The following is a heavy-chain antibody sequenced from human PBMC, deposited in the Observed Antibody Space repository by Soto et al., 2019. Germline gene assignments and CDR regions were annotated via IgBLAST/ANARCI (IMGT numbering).Heavy chain of an antibody. D-gene: IGHD5-12*01. CDR3: GKERGLDH. V-gene: IGHV3-43*01. CDR1: GFNFDYYT. J-gene: IGHJ4*02. Sequence: RRLSCEGSGFNFDYYTMHWVRQAPGKGLEWVSVITWDGKSTSYAESVRGRFTISRDDSKISLYLQMDSLRTEDTALYYCGKERGLDHWGQGTLVTVSS. CDR2: ITWDGKST.